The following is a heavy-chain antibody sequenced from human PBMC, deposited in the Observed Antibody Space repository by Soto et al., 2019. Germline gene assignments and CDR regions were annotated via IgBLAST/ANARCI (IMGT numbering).Heavy chain of an antibody. CDR2: ISGNNGNT. Sequence: GASVKVSSKASRYKFNTYGLTWVRQANGQGLEWMGWISGNNGNTKYPQKFQGRVTMTTDTSTSAAYMELRSLRSDDTAVYYCARDMWSFGSGSYSVDYWGQGTPVTVSS. J-gene: IGHJ4*02. V-gene: IGHV1-18*01. CDR3: ARDMWSFGSGSYSVDY. CDR1: RYKFNTYG. D-gene: IGHD3-10*01.